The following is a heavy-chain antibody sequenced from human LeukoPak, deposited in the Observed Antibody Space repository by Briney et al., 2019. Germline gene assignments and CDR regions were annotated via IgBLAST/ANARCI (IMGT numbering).Heavy chain of an antibody. CDR3: AKDDSAYSYASFDY. CDR2: IGGSGTSA. Sequence: HPGGSLRLSCAASGFTFSSYAMSWVRQAPGKGLEWVSAIGGSGTSAYYADSLKGRFTISRDNSKNTLYLQVNSLRAEDTAVYYCAKDDSAYSYASFDYWGQGTLVTVSS. D-gene: IGHD5-18*01. CDR1: GFTFSSYA. J-gene: IGHJ4*02. V-gene: IGHV3-23*01.